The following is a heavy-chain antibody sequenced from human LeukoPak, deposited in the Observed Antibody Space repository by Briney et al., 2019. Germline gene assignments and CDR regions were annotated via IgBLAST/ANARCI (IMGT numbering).Heavy chain of an antibody. V-gene: IGHV3-7*03. CDR3: ASIAALSNY. J-gene: IGHJ4*02. Sequence: PGGSLRLSCVASGSTFGKYWMSWVRQAPGKGLEWVANIKLDGSEKNYVDSVKGRFTISRDNTKNSLYLQMNSLRAEDTAVYYCASIAALSNYWGQGTLVTVSS. CDR2: IKLDGSEK. CDR1: GSTFGKYW. D-gene: IGHD6-13*01.